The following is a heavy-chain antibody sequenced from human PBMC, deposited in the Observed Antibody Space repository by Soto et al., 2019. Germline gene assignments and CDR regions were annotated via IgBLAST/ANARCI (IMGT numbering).Heavy chain of an antibody. J-gene: IGHJ6*02. CDR1: GGSISSSSYY. CDR2: IYYSGST. V-gene: IGHV4-39*01. Sequence: SETLSLTCTVSGGSISSSSYYWGWIRQPPGKGLEWIGSIYYSGSTYYNPSLKSRVTISVDTSKNQFSLKLSSVTAADTAVYYCARQGALVVVPAAPNPDDYSNPSYYYYGMDVWGQGTTVTVSS. CDR3: ARQGALVVVPAAPNPDDYSNPSYYYYGMDV. D-gene: IGHD2-2*01.